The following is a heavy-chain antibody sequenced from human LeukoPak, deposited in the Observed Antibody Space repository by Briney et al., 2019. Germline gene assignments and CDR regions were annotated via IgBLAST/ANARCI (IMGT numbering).Heavy chain of an antibody. V-gene: IGHV4-39*07. Sequence: SETLSLTCTVSGASMTFTHYYWVWVRQPPGKGLEWIGTINYYGSTYYNPSLKSRVSISLDTSKSQFSLKLSSVTATDTAVYYCARDLLWFGELLTPLGYWGQGTLVTVSS. CDR2: INYYGST. CDR3: ARDLLWFGELLTPLGY. J-gene: IGHJ4*02. CDR1: GASMTFTHYY. D-gene: IGHD3-10*01.